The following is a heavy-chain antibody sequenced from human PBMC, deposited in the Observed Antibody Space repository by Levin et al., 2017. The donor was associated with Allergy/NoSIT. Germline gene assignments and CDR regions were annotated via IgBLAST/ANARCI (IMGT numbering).Heavy chain of an antibody. CDR3: ARESVEYCSGGSCYRQRYNWFDP. V-gene: IGHV1-69*04. Sequence: SVKVSCKASGGTFSSYTISWVRQAPGQGLEWMGRIIPILGIANYAQKFQGRVTITADKSTSTAYMELSSLRSEDTAVYYCARESVEYCSGGSCYRQRYNWFDPWGQGTLVTVSS. J-gene: IGHJ5*02. D-gene: IGHD2-15*01. CDR1: GGTFSSYT. CDR2: IIPILGIA.